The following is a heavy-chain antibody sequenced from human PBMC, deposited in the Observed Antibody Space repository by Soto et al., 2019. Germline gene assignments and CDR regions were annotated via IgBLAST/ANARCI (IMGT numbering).Heavy chain of an antibody. CDR3: ARITIFGVVYYGMDV. J-gene: IGHJ6*02. CDR1: GGSFSGYY. V-gene: IGHV4-34*01. Sequence: SETLSLTCAVYGGSFSGYYWSWIRQPPGKGLEWIGEINHSGSTNYNPSLKSRVTISVDTSKNQFSLKLSSVTAADTAVYYCARITIFGVVYYGMDVWGQGTTVTVSS. CDR2: INHSGST. D-gene: IGHD3-3*01.